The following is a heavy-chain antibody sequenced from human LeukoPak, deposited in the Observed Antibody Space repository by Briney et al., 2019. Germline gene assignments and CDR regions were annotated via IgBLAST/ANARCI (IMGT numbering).Heavy chain of an antibody. CDR3: ARGPRYCSSTSCYRPYYFDY. J-gene: IGHJ4*02. CDR2: IYYSGST. Sequence: SQTLSLTXTVSGGSISSGDYYWSWIRQPPGKGLEWIGYIYYSGSTYYNPSLKSRVTISVGTSKNQFSLKLSSVTAADTAVYYCARGPRYCSSTSCYRPYYFDYWGQGTLVTVSS. D-gene: IGHD2-2*02. V-gene: IGHV4-30-4*08. CDR1: GGSISSGDYY.